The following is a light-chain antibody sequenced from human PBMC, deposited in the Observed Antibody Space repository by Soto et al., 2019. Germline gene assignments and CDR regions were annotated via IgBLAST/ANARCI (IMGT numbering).Light chain of an antibody. Sequence: QSALTQPASVSGSPGQSITISCTGTSSDVGAYNYVSWYQQHPGKAPKLIIYEVSDRPSGVSNRFSGSKSGNTASLTISGLQAEDEAHYYCSSYTASSTHVFGTGTKVTVL. CDR2: EVS. J-gene: IGLJ1*01. CDR3: SSYTASSTHV. V-gene: IGLV2-14*03. CDR1: SSDVGAYNY.